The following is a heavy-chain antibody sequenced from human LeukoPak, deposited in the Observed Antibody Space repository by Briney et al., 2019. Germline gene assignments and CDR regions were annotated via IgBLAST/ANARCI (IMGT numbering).Heavy chain of an antibody. CDR1: GFTFSSYS. Sequence: PGGSLRLSCAASGFTFSSYSVNWVRQAPGKGLEWVSCISSSSSYIYYADSVKGRFTISRDNAKNSLYLQMNSLRAEDTAVYYCARAPTMVQGQHDYWGQGTLVTVSS. J-gene: IGHJ4*02. CDR3: ARAPTMVQGQHDY. CDR2: ISSSSSYI. D-gene: IGHD3-10*01. V-gene: IGHV3-21*01.